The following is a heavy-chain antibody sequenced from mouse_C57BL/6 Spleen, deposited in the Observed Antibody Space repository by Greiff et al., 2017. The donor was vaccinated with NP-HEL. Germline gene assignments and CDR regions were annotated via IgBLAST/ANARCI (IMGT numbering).Heavy chain of an antibody. CDR1: GYTFTNYW. V-gene: IGHV1-63*01. CDR3: ERSDYYGSSSYYAMDD. J-gene: IGHJ4*01. D-gene: IGHD1-1*01. Sequence: VQLQQSGAELVRPGTSVKMSCKASGYTFTNYWIGWAKQRPGHGLEWIGDIYPGGGYTNYNEKFKGKATLTADKSSSTAYMQFSSLTSEDSAIYYCERSDYYGSSSYYAMDDWGKGTSVTVSS. CDR2: IYPGGGYT.